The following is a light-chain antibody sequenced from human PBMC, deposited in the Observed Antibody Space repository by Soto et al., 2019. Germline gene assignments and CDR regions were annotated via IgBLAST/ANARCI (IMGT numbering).Light chain of an antibody. CDR1: NSDIGHYNY. Sequence: QSALTQPASVSGSPGQSITISCTGSNSDIGHYNYVSWYQQHPGTAPKLMIYEVSNRPSGVSNRFSGSKSGTTASLIISGLQAEDEADYYCSSYAGISGVDVVFGGGTKLTVL. J-gene: IGLJ2*01. V-gene: IGLV2-14*01. CDR2: EVS. CDR3: SSYAGISGVDVV.